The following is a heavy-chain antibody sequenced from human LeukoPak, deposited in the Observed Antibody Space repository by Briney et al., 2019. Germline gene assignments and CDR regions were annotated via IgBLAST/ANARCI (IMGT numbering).Heavy chain of an antibody. CDR2: INSDGSST. V-gene: IGHV3-74*01. Sequence: GGSLRLSSAASGFTFSSYWMHWVRQVPGKGLVWVSGINSDGSSTSYADSVKGRFTISRDKAKHTLYLQMNSLRAEDTAVYYCRKDYYGMDVWGQGTTVTVSS. CDR1: GFTFSSYW. D-gene: IGHD1-14*01. J-gene: IGHJ6*02. CDR3: RKDYYGMDV.